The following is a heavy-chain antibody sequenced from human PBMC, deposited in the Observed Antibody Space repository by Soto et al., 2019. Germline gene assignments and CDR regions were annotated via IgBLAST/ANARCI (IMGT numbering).Heavy chain of an antibody. CDR1: GGTFSSYT. CDR2: IIPILGIA. J-gene: IGHJ6*02. D-gene: IGHD5-12*01. Sequence: QVQLVQSGAEVKKPGSSVKVSCKASGGTFSSYTISWVRQAPGQGLEWMGRIIPILGIANYAQKFQGRVTITADKSTSTADMELSSLRSEDTAVYYCARDPALGIVATSALDVWGQGTTVTVSS. V-gene: IGHV1-69*08. CDR3: ARDPALGIVATSALDV.